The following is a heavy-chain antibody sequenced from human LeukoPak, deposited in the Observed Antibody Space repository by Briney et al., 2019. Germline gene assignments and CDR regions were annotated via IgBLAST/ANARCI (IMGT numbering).Heavy chain of an antibody. CDR3: ARGWVYFDY. V-gene: IGHV4-59*11. Sequence: SETLSLICSVSGGSLSGHYWSWFRQPPGKGLEWIGYIYYSGSTNYNPSLKSRVTISVDTSKNQFSLKLSSVTAADTAVYYCARGWVYFDYWGQGTLVTVSS. CDR1: GGSLSGHY. J-gene: IGHJ4*02. CDR2: IYYSGST. D-gene: IGHD6-13*01.